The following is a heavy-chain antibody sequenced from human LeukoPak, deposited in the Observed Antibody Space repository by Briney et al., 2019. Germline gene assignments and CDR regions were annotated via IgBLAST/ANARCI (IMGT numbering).Heavy chain of an antibody. D-gene: IGHD6-13*01. Sequence: PSETLSLTCSVSGGSISTSYWNWIRQPPGKGLEWIGYIHNSGSTNYNPSLNSRVTMSVDTSKNQFSLNLSSVTAADTAVYYCARGDSISWHAFLNCWGQGTPVTVSS. CDR1: GGSISTSY. V-gene: IGHV4-59*01. J-gene: IGHJ4*02. CDR2: IHNSGST. CDR3: ARGDSISWHAFLNC.